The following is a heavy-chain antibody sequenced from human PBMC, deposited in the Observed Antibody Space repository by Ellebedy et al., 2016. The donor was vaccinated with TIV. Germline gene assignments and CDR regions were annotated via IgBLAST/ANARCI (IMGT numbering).Heavy chain of an antibody. CDR3: ARDNYFDSSGYYRVRGMDV. V-gene: IGHV3-21*01. J-gene: IGHJ6*02. CDR2: ISSTSHYI. D-gene: IGHD3-22*01. Sequence: GGSLRLXXAASGFTFSSYTLDWVRQAPGKGLEWVSSISSTSHYIYYADSVKGRFTISRDNAKNSLYLQMNSLRAEDTAVYYCARDNYFDSSGYYRVRGMDVWGQGTTVTVPS. CDR1: GFTFSSYT.